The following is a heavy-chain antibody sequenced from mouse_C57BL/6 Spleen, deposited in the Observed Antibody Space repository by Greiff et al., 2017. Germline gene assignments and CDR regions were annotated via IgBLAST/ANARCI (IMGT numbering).Heavy chain of an antibody. V-gene: IGHV1-69*01. CDR3: ARDYGRYAMDY. D-gene: IGHD1-1*01. J-gene: IGHJ4*01. CDR1: GYTFTSYW. CDR2: IDPSDSYT. Sequence: VKLQQPGAELVMPGASVKLSCKASGYTFTSYWMHWVKQRPGQGLEWIGEIDPSDSYTNYNQKFKGKSTLTVDKSSSTAYMQLSSLTSEDSAVYYCARDYGRYAMDYWGQGTSVTVSS.